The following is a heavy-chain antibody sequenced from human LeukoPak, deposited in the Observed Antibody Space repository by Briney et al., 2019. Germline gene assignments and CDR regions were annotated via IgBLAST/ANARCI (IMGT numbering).Heavy chain of an antibody. CDR1: GFTFSSYA. J-gene: IGHJ4*02. CDR2: ISYDGSNK. Sequence: GRSLRLSCAASGFTFSSYAMHWVRQAPGKGLEWVAVISYDGSNKYYADSVKRRFTISRDNSKNTLYLQMNSLRAEDTAVYYCARVVGSSWSDYWGQGTLVTVSS. D-gene: IGHD6-13*01. CDR3: ARVVGSSWSDY. V-gene: IGHV3-30*04.